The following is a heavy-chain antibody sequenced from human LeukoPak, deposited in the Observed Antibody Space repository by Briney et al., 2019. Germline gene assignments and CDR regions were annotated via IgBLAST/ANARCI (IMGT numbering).Heavy chain of an antibody. CDR2: ISSSGSTI. V-gene: IGHV3-48*03. D-gene: IGHD3-3*01. CDR3: AKGSGPYYDFWSGYSDYFMAV. J-gene: IGHJ6*03. CDR1: GFTFSSYE. Sequence: GGSLRLSCAASGFTFSSYEMNWVRQAPGKGLEWVSYISSSGSTIYYADSVKGRLTISRDNSKNTSFLQLNSLRREDTAVYYCAKGSGPYYDFWSGYSDYFMAVWGKGTTVTVSS.